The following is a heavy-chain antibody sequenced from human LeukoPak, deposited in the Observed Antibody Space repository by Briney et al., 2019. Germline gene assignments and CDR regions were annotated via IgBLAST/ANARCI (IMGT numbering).Heavy chain of an antibody. J-gene: IGHJ5*02. CDR3: ARGATGGYSSGWSLGDP. Sequence: GGSLRLSCAASGFTFSSYAMHWVRQAPGKGLEWVAVISYDGSNKYYADSVKGRFTISRDNSKNTLYLQMNSLRAEDTAVYYCARGATGGYSSGWSLGDPWGQGTLVTVSS. D-gene: IGHD6-19*01. CDR1: GFTFSSYA. CDR2: ISYDGSNK. V-gene: IGHV3-30-3*01.